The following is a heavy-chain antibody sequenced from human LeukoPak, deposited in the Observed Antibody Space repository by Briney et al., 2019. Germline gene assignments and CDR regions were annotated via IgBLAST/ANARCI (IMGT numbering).Heavy chain of an antibody. Sequence: GGSLRLSCAASGFTFANHWMSWVRQALGKGLEWVANIRDDGSDKYYVDSVKGRFTVSRDNVKNSLFLQMNSLRVDDTAVYYCTKSGSSVFWSWGQGTLVTVSP. J-gene: IGHJ4*02. D-gene: IGHD3-3*02. V-gene: IGHV3-7*03. CDR1: GFTFANHW. CDR3: TKSGSSVFWS. CDR2: IRDDGSDK.